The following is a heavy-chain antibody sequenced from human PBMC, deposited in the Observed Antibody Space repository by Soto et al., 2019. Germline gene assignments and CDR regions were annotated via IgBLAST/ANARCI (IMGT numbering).Heavy chain of an antibody. Sequence: TGPTLVNATQTLTLTCTFSGFSLGANEVCVSWIRQPPGKALEWLARIDWGDEKYYSTSLKTRLTISKDTSKNQVVLTMTNMEPVDTATYYCARMRPTEDTYGYYYYLDYWGQGTPVTVSS. CDR3: ARMRPTEDTYGYYYYLDY. J-gene: IGHJ4*02. D-gene: IGHD3-22*01. CDR2: IDWGDEK. CDR1: GFSLGANEVC. V-gene: IGHV2-70*11.